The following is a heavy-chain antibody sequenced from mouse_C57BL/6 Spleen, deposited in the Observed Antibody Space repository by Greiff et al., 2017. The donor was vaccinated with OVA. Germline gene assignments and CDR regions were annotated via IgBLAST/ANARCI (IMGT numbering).Heavy chain of an antibody. D-gene: IGHD1-1*01. Sequence: VQLKESGGGLVKPGGSLKLSCAASGFTFSSYAMSWVRQTPEKRLEWVATISDGGSYTYYPDNVKGRFTISRDDAKNNLYLQMSHLKSEDTAMYYCARDYYGSSWGQGTTLTVSS. CDR3: ARDYYGSS. J-gene: IGHJ2*01. CDR1: GFTFSSYA. CDR2: ISDGGSYT. V-gene: IGHV5-4*01.